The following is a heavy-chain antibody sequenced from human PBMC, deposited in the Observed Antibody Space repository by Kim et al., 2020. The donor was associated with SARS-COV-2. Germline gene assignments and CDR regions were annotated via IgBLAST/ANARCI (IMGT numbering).Heavy chain of an antibody. D-gene: IGHD3-16*02. J-gene: IGHJ6*02. CDR3: ARDRDYVWGSYRDYYYYGMDV. CDR1: GFTFSSYW. Sequence: GGSLRLSCAASGFTFSSYWMSWVRQAPGKGLEWVANIKEDGSEKYYVDSVKGRFTISRDNAKNSLYLQMNSLRAEDTAVYYCARDRDYVWGSYRDYYYYGMDVWGQGTTVTVSS. V-gene: IGHV3-7*03. CDR2: IKEDGSEK.